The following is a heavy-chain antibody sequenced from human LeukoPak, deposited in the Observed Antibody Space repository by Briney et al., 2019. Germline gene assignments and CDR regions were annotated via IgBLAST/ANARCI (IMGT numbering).Heavy chain of an antibody. CDR2: ISSSSSTI. V-gene: IGHV3-48*04. CDR1: GFTFSSYS. D-gene: IGHD5-12*01. CDR3: AGGVHSGFQA. Sequence: GGSLRLSCAASGFTFSSYSMNWVRQAPGKGLEWVSYISSSSSTIYYADSVKGRFTISRDNAKNSLYLQMNSLRAEDTAVYYCAGGVHSGFQAWGQGTLVTVSS. J-gene: IGHJ5*02.